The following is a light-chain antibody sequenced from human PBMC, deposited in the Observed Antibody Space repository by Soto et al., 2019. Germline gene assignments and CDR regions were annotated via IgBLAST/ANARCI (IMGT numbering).Light chain of an antibody. V-gene: IGLV2-23*01. Sequence: QSALTQPASVSGSPGQSITISCTGTSSDVGFYNLVSWYHQYPGKAPKLILYAGTKRPSGLSTRFSGSMSGSTASLTISGLQAEDEGNYYCCSNATSDTLLFGGGTKLTVL. CDR1: SSDVGFYNL. J-gene: IGLJ2*01. CDR2: AGT. CDR3: CSNATSDTLL.